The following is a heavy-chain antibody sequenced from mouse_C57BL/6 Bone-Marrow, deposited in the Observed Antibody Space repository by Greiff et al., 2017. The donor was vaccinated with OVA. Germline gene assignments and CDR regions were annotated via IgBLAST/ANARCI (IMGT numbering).Heavy chain of an antibody. Sequence: VKVVESGPGLVAPSQSLSITCTVSGFSLTSYGVSWVRQPPGKGLEWLGVIWGDGSTNYHAAPISRLSISKDNSKSQVCLKLNSLQTDDTATYYCAKGWLLPYYYAMDYWGKGTSVTVSS. CDR1: GFSLTSYG. V-gene: IGHV2-3*01. D-gene: IGHD2-3*01. CDR2: IWGDGST. CDR3: AKGWLLPYYYAMDY. J-gene: IGHJ4*01.